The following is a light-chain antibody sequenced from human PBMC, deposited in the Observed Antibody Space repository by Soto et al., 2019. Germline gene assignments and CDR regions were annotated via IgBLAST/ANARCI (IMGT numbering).Light chain of an antibody. J-gene: IGKJ1*01. V-gene: IGKV1-39*01. CDR1: HIISNS. CDR3: QQCYSTPWT. CDR2: AAS. Sequence: DIQMTQSPSSLSASVGDRVTITCRATHIISNSLNWYQQKPGKAPKLLIYAASSLQRGVPSRFRGTRSGTDFTLTISSLQPEDFATYYCQQCYSTPWTFGQGTKVEI.